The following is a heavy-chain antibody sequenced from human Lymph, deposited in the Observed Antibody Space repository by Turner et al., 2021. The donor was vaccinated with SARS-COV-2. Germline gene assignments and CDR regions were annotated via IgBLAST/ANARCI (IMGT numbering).Heavy chain of an antibody. J-gene: IGHJ6*02. D-gene: IGHD3-10*01. CDR1: GFTFSTYA. CDR3: ARYASGGYFYYGMDV. CDR2: ISDDVSNK. V-gene: IGHV3-30*04. Sequence: QVQLVESGGGVVQPGRSLRLSCAASGFTFSTYAIYWVRPAPGKGLEWVAVISDDVSNKDDADSVTGRVNSSRNNSKNKLYLQMNSLRAEDTAVYYGARYASGGYFYYGMDVWGQGTTVTVSS.